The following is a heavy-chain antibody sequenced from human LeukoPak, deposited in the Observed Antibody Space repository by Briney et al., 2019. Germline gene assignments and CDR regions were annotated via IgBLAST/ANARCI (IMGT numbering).Heavy chain of an antibody. J-gene: IGHJ3*02. Sequence: PSETLSLTCTVSGGSISSSSYYWGWIRQAPGKGLEWVSYISSSGSTIYYADSVKGRFTISRDNAKNSLYLQMNSLRAEDTAVYYCARDEVYCSGGSCYNAAVAFDIWGQGTMVTVSS. CDR1: GGSISSSSYY. D-gene: IGHD2-15*01. V-gene: IGHV3-11*01. CDR3: ARDEVYCSGGSCYNAAVAFDI. CDR2: ISSSGSTI.